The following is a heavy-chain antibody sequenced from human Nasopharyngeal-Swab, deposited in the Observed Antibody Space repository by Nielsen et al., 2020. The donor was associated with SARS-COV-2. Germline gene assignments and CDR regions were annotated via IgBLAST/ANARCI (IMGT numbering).Heavy chain of an antibody. J-gene: IGHJ6*02. CDR3: ARHSGDRWYSAMDF. CDR2: ISQYDTYK. D-gene: IGHD6-13*01. V-gene: IGHV1-18*01. Sequence: WVRQAPGQGLEWMGWISQYDTYKNYAQKFQGRLTMTTDTSTNTADMELRSLRSDDTGLYCCARHSGDRWYSAMDFWGQGTTVTVSS.